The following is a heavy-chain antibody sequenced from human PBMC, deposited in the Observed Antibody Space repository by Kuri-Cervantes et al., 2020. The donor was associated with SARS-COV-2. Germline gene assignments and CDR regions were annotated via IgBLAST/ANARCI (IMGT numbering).Heavy chain of an antibody. Sequence: ASVKVSCKASGYTFTSYDINWVRQATGQGLEWMGWINPNSGGTNYAQKFQGRVTMTRDTSISTAYMELSRLRSEDTAVYYCARDGDYSNYGMYYFDYWGQGTLVTVSS. CDR1: GYTFTSYD. J-gene: IGHJ4*02. V-gene: IGHV1-2*02. CDR3: ARDGDYSNYGMYYFDY. CDR2: INPNSGGT. D-gene: IGHD4-11*01.